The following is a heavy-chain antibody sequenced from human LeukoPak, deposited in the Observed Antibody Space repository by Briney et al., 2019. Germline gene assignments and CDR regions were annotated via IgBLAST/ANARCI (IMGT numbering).Heavy chain of an antibody. CDR1: GYTLTELS. CDR2: FDPEDGET. V-gene: IGHV1-24*01. CDR3: ATAGSGRREWDY. J-gene: IGHJ4*02. Sequence: ASVKVSCKVSGYTLTELSMHWVRQAPGKGLEWMGGFDPEDGETIYAQKFQSRVTMTEDTSTDTAYMELSSLRSEDTAVYYCATAGSGRREWDYWGQGTLVTVSS. D-gene: IGHD3-10*01.